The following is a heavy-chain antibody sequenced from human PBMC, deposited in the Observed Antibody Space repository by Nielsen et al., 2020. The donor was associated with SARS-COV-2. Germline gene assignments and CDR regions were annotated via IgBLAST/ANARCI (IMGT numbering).Heavy chain of an antibody. CDR3: ARDDWSGYFDY. D-gene: IGHD3-3*01. J-gene: IGHJ4*02. CDR2: ISSSGSTI. V-gene: IGHV3-11*01. Sequence: GGSLRLSCAASGFTFSDYYMSWIRQAPGKGLEWVSYISSSGSTIYYADSVKGRFTISRDNAKNSLYLRMNSLRAEDTAVYYCARDDWSGYFDYWGQGTLVTVSS. CDR1: GFTFSDYY.